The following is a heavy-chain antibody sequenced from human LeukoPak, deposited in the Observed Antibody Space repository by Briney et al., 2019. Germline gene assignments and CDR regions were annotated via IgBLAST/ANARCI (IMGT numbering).Heavy chain of an antibody. Sequence: GGSLRLSRAASGFTFSSYAMHWVRQAPGKGLEWVAVISYDGSNKYYADSVKGRFTISRDNSKNTLYLQMNSLRAEDTAVYYCARDISRYSSSSDYWGQGTLVTVSS. CDR2: ISYDGSNK. J-gene: IGHJ4*02. CDR3: ARDISRYSSSSDY. D-gene: IGHD6-13*01. V-gene: IGHV3-30-3*01. CDR1: GFTFSSYA.